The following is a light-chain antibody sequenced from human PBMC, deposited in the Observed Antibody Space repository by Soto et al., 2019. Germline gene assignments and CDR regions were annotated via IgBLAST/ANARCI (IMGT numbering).Light chain of an antibody. V-gene: IGLV2-14*01. J-gene: IGLJ2*01. CDR3: SSYTSSSTLGV. CDR1: SSDVCGYNY. CDR2: DVS. Sequence: QSALTQPASVSGSPGQSITISCTGTSSDVCGYNYVSWYQQHPGKAPKLMIYDVSNRPSGVSNRFSGSKSGNTASLTISGRQAEDEADYHCSSYTSSSTLGVFGGGTKLTFL.